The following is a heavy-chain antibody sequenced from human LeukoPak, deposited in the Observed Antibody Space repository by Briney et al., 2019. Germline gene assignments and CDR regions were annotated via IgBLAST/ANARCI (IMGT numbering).Heavy chain of an antibody. V-gene: IGHV4-34*01. CDR3: ARVKGGYSGYYFDY. J-gene: IGHJ4*02. D-gene: IGHD5-12*01. CDR1: GGSFSGYY. Sequence: SETLSLTCAVYGGSFSGYYWSWIRQPPGKGLEWIGEINHSGSTNYNPSLKSRVTISVDTSKNQFSLKLSSVTAADTAVYYCARVKGGYSGYYFDYWGQGTLVTVSS. CDR2: INHSGST.